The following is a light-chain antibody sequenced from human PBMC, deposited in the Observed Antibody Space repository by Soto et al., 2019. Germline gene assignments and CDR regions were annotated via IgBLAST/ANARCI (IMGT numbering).Light chain of an antibody. CDR1: SSDVGAYHY. CDR2: HVP. J-gene: IGLJ1*01. Sequence: QSALTQPASVSGSLGQSITISCSGTSSDVGAYHYVSWYQHYPGKAPKLMIYHVPDRPSGVSNRFSGSKSGNTASLAISGLQAEDEADYYCCSYTTSNTFVFGTGTKLTVL. V-gene: IGLV2-14*03. CDR3: CSYTTSNTFV.